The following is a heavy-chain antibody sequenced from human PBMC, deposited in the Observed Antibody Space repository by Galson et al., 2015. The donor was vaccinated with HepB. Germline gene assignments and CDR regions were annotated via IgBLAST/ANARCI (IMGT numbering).Heavy chain of an antibody. CDR2: FDPEDGET. J-gene: IGHJ4*02. D-gene: IGHD4-11*01. V-gene: IGHV1-24*01. Sequence: SVKVSCKVSGYTLTELSMHWVRQAPGKGLEWMEGFDPEDGETIYAQKFQGRVTMTEDTSTDTAYMELSSLRSEDTAVYYCATLATVTTSLLLGWGQGTLVTVSS. CDR1: GYTLTELS. CDR3: ATLATVTTSLLLG.